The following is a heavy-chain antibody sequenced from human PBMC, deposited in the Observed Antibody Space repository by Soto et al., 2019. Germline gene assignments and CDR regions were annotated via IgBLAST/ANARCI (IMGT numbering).Heavy chain of an antibody. D-gene: IGHD6-13*01. Sequence: GGSLRLSCAASGFTFHDYAMHWVRQAPGKDLEWVSGISWNSGTIDYAESVKGRFSVSRDNAKSSLYLQMNSLRAEDTALYYCAKDKRGFIVATGTQGTSNYFDYWGQGTLVTVSS. CDR3: AKDKRGFIVATGTQGTSNYFDY. CDR2: ISWNSGTI. J-gene: IGHJ4*02. V-gene: IGHV3-9*01. CDR1: GFTFHDYA.